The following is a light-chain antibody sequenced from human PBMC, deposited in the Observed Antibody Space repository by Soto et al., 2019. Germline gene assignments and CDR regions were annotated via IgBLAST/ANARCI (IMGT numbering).Light chain of an antibody. Sequence: EIVLTQSPATLSLSPGERATLSCRASQNINNYLAWYQQKPGQAPRLLIYDSSSRATDIPARFSGSGSGTDSTLTISSLEPEDFAVYYCQQRINWPGTSGGGTKVEI. V-gene: IGKV3-11*01. CDR1: QNINNY. J-gene: IGKJ4*01. CDR2: DSS. CDR3: QQRINWPGT.